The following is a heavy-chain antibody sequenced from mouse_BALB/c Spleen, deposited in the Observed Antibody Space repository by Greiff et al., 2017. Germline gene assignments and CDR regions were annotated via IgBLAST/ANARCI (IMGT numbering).Heavy chain of an antibody. Sequence: EVQLQESGPGLVKPSQSLSLTCTVTGYSITSDYAWNWIRQFPGNKLEWMGYISYSGSTSYNPSLKSRISITRDTSKNQFFLQLNSVTTEDTATYYCARGLLLRLQDYFDYWGQGTTLTVSS. J-gene: IGHJ2*01. CDR3: ARGLLLRLQDYFDY. V-gene: IGHV3-2*02. D-gene: IGHD1-2*01. CDR2: ISYSGST. CDR1: GYSITSDYA.